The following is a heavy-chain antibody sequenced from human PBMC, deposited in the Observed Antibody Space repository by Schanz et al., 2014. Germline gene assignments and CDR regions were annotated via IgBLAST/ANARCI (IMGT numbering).Heavy chain of an antibody. CDR2: INPSGGST. CDR1: GYTFTSYY. Sequence: QVQLVQSGAEVKKPGASVKVSCKASGYTFTSYYMHWVRQAPGQGLEWMRIINPSGGSTSYAQKFQGRVTMTRDTSTSTVYMELSSLRSEDTAVYYSARDGESAAGCDYWGQGTLVTVSS. V-gene: IGHV1-46*03. D-gene: IGHD6-13*01. CDR3: ARDGESAAGCDY. J-gene: IGHJ4*02.